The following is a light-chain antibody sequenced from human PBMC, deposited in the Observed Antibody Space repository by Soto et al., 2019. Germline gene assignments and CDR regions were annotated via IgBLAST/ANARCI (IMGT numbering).Light chain of an antibody. CDR3: QTWGTGIGV. V-gene: IGLV4-69*01. CDR2: LNSDGTH. J-gene: IGLJ2*01. CDR1: SGHSSYA. Sequence: QSVLTQSPSASASLGASVKLTCTLSSGHSSYAIAWHQQQPEKGPRYLMKLNSDGTHSKGDGIPDRFSGSSSGAERYLTISSLQSDDEADYYCQTWGTGIGVFGGGTKVTVL.